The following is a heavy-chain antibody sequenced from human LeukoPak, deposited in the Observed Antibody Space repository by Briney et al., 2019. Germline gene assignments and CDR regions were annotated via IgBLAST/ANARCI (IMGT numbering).Heavy chain of an antibody. J-gene: IGHJ4*02. V-gene: IGHV4-59*01. Sequence: PSETLSLTCTVSGGSISSYYWSWIRQPPGKGLEWIGYIYYSGSTNYNPSLKSRVTISVDTSKNQFSLKLSSVTAADTAVYYCARDPAGLNPYYFDYWGQGTLVTVSS. CDR3: ARDPAGLNPYYFDY. D-gene: IGHD3-16*01. CDR2: IYYSGST. CDR1: GGSISSYY.